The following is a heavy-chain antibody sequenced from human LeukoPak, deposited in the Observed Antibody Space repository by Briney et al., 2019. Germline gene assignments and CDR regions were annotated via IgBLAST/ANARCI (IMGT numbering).Heavy chain of an antibody. Sequence: SETLSLTCTVSGGSISSYYWSWIRQPPGKGLEWIGYIYYSGSTNYNPSLKGRVTISVDTSKNQFSLKLSSVTAADTAVYYCARDNNCSGGSCYLFDYWGQGTLVTVSS. CDR3: ARDNNCSGGSCYLFDY. CDR2: IYYSGST. CDR1: GGSISSYY. V-gene: IGHV4-59*01. J-gene: IGHJ4*02. D-gene: IGHD2-15*01.